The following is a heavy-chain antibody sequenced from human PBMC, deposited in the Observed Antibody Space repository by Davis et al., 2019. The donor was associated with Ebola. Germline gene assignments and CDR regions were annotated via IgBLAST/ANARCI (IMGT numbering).Heavy chain of an antibody. CDR3: ARLDSIAAAGTDP. V-gene: IGHV5-51*01. D-gene: IGHD6-13*01. CDR2: IYPGDSDT. CDR1: GYSFTSYW. J-gene: IGHJ5*02. Sequence: KVSCKGSGYSFTSYWIGRVRQMPGKGLEWMGIIYPGDSDTRYSPSFQGQVTISADKSISTAYLQWSSLKASDTAMYYCARLDSIAAAGTDPWGQGTLVTVSS.